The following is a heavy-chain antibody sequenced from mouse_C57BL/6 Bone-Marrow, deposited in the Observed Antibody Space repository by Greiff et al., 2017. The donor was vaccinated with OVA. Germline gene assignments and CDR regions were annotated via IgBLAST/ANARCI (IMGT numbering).Heavy chain of an antibody. CDR1: GYTFTSYW. Sequence: VQLQQPGAELVKPGASVKLSCKASGYTFTSYWMQWVKQRPGQGLEWIGEIDPSDSYTNYNQKFKGKATLTVDTSSSTAYMQLSSLTSEDSAVYYCARGRLSCPVGSMDYWGQGTSVTVSS. V-gene: IGHV1-50*01. J-gene: IGHJ4*01. D-gene: IGHD3-3*01. CDR3: ARGRLSCPVGSMDY. CDR2: IDPSDSYT.